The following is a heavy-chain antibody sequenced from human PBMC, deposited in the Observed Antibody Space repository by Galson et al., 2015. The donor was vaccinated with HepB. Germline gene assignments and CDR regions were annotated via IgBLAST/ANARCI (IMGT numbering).Heavy chain of an antibody. CDR3: AKDMSSSSSVMDV. CDR2: ISWNSGSI. Sequence: SLRLSCAASGFTFDNYAMHWVRQAPGKGLEWVSGISWNSGSIGYADSVKGRFTISRDNAKNSLYLQMNSLRAEDTALYYCAKDMSSSSSVMDVWGKGTTVTVSS. V-gene: IGHV3-9*01. J-gene: IGHJ6*03. D-gene: IGHD6-6*01. CDR1: GFTFDNYA.